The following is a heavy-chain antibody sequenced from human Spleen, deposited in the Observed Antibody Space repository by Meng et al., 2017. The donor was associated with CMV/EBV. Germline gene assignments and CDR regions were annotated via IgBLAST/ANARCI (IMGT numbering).Heavy chain of an antibody. V-gene: IGHV3-23*01. J-gene: IGHJ4*02. CDR3: ARESIVSYDY. CDR2: ISGSGGST. D-gene: IGHD5/OR15-5a*01. CDR1: GFTVSNNY. Sequence: VCELGGRLVGPGGSLRLSCAASGFTVSNNYMTWVRQAPGKGLEWVSAISGSGGSTYYADSVKGRFTISRDNSKNTLYLQMNSLRAEDTAVYYCARESIVSYDYWGQGTLVTVSS.